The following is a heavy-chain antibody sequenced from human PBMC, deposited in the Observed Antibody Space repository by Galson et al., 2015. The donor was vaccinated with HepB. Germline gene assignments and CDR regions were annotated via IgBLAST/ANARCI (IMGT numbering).Heavy chain of an antibody. CDR3: VLLGDIVVVAADDP. Sequence: SLRLSCAASGFTFSSYGMHWVRQAPGKGLEWVAVISYDGSNKYYADSVKGRFTISRDNSKNTLSLQMNSLRAEDTAVYYCVLLGDIVVVAADDPWGQGTLVTVSS. J-gene: IGHJ5*02. D-gene: IGHD2-2*01. V-gene: IGHV3-30*03. CDR1: GFTFSSYG. CDR2: ISYDGSNK.